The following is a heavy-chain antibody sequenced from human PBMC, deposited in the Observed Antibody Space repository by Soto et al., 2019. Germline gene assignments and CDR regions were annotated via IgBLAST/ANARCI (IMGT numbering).Heavy chain of an antibody. Sequence: GGSLRLSCAASGFTLSSFAMGWVRQASGKGLEWVSTLGGADGGTYYADSVKGRFTISRDNSKDTLYLQMNNLRAEDTALYYCAKGGVIATFGGVIVPYYFNSWGQGAPVTVSS. J-gene: IGHJ4*02. V-gene: IGHV3-23*01. D-gene: IGHD3-16*02. CDR2: LGGADGGT. CDR1: GFTLSSFA. CDR3: AKGGVIATFGGVIVPYYFNS.